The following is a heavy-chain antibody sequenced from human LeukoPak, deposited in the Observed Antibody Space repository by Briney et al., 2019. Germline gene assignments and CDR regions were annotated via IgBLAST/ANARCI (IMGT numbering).Heavy chain of an antibody. CDR3: TRAHGRITRDAYHDY. CDR2: IYSSGST. J-gene: IGHJ4*02. D-gene: IGHD3-10*01. Sequence: GGSLRLSCAASGFSVSSNYMSWVRQAPGKGLTWVSVIYSSGSTYYADSVKGRFAISRDDSKNTLHLQMNSLRAEDTAMYYCTRAHGRITRDAYHDYWGQGTLVTVSS. V-gene: IGHV3-53*01. CDR1: GFSVSSNY.